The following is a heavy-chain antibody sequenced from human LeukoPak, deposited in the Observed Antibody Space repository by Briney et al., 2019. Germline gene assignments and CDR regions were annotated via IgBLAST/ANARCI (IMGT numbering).Heavy chain of an antibody. CDR3: ASGLMVRGPMGY. CDR1: GFTFSSYA. J-gene: IGHJ4*02. CDR2: ISYDGSNK. Sequence: GGSLRLSCAASGFTFSSYAMHWVRQAPGKGLEWVAVISYDGSNKYYADSVKGRFTISRDNSKNTLYLQMNSLRAEDTAVYYCASGLMVRGPMGYWGQGTLVTVSS. V-gene: IGHV3-30*04. D-gene: IGHD3-10*01.